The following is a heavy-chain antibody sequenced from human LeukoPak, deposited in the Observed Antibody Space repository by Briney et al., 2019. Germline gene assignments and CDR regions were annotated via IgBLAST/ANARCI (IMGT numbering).Heavy chain of an antibody. Sequence: PSETLSLTCTVSGGSISSHYWSWIRQPPGKGLEWIGYIYYSGRTNYSPSLKSRVAISVDTSRNQFSLKLTSVTAADTAVYYCARDSTMQLGAFDMWGQGTVVIVSS. CDR1: GGSISSHY. J-gene: IGHJ3*02. CDR3: ARDSTMQLGAFDM. CDR2: IYYSGRT. V-gene: IGHV4-59*11. D-gene: IGHD2-2*01.